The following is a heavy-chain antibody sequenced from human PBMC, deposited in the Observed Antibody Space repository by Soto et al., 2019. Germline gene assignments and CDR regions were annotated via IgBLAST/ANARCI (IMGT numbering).Heavy chain of an antibody. V-gene: IGHV1-69*13. CDR2: IIPIFGTA. J-gene: IGHJ6*02. CDR3: ARVVGKYYYYYGMDV. Sequence: SVKVSCKASGGTFSSYAISWVRQAPGQGLEWMGGIIPIFGTANYAQKFQGRVTITADESTSTAYMELSSLRSEDTAVYYCARVVGKYYYYYGMDVWGQGTTVTVSS. CDR1: GGTFSSYA. D-gene: IGHD1-26*01.